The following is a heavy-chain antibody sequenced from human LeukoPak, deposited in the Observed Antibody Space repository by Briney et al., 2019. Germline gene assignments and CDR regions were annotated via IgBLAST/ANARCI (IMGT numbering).Heavy chain of an antibody. Sequence: SETLSLTCTVSGGSISSGSYYWSWIRQPAGKGLEWIGRIYTSGSTNYNPSLKSRVTISVDTSKNQFSLKLSSVTAADTAVYYCARGVRVLWFGELYNWFDPWGQGTLVTVSS. CDR1: GGSISSGSYY. J-gene: IGHJ5*02. V-gene: IGHV4-61*02. CDR3: ARGVRVLWFGELYNWFDP. CDR2: IYTSGST. D-gene: IGHD3-10*01.